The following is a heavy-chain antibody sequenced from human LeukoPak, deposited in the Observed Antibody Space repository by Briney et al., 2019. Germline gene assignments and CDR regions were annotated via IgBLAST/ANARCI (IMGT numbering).Heavy chain of an antibody. J-gene: IGHJ4*02. Sequence: PGGSLRLSCAVSGVSFSSYDVGWVRQTPGKGLQLVSTITGSGDSTFYADSVNGRFTVSRDNSKNTLYLQMSSLRADDTALYYCAFGPHQQWLLADYWGQGTLVTVSS. D-gene: IGHD6-19*01. CDR3: AFGPHQQWLLADY. CDR2: ITGSGDST. V-gene: IGHV3-23*01. CDR1: GVSFSSYD.